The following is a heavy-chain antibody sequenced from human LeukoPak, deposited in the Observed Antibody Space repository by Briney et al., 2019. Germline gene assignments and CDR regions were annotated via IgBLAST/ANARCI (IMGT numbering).Heavy chain of an antibody. CDR3: ARWGLGPSFDY. CDR2: ISASGDYT. V-gene: IGHV3-23*01. CDR1: GFTFSSYA. D-gene: IGHD1-26*01. J-gene: IGHJ4*02. Sequence: GGSLRLSCAASGFTFSSYAMGWVRQAPGKGLEWVSAISASGDYTHYADSVKGRFTISRDNAKKSLYLQLNSLRVEDTAVYYCARWGLGPSFDYWGQGTRVTVSS.